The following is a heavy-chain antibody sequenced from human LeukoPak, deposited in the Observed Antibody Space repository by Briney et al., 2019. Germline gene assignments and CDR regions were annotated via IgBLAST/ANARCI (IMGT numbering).Heavy chain of an antibody. J-gene: IGHJ6*04. D-gene: IGHD2-2*01. CDR1: GGSFSSGDYY. CDR2: IYYSGST. CDR3: ARVDASGYCSSTSCYHSLPMDV. Sequence: SETLSLTCTVSGGSFSSGDYYWSWIRQPPGKGLEWIRYIYYSGSTYYNPSLKSRVTISVDTSKNQFSLKLSSVTAADTAVYYCARVDASGYCSSTSCYHSLPMDVWGKGTTVTVSS. V-gene: IGHV4-30-4*08.